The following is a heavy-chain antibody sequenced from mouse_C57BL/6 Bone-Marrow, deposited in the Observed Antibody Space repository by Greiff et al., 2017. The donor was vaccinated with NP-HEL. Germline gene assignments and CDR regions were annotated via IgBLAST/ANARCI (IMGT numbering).Heavy chain of an antibody. CDR3: TRGLLRETGAMDY. J-gene: IGHJ4*01. CDR1: GFTFSSYA. V-gene: IGHV5-9-1*02. D-gene: IGHD1-1*01. CDR2: ISSGGDYI. Sequence: DVHLVESGEGLVKPGGSLKLSCAASGFTFSSYAMSWVRQTPEKRLEWVAYISSGGDYIYYADTVKGRFTISRDNARNTLYLQMSSLKSEDTAMYYCTRGLLRETGAMDYWGQGTSVTVSS.